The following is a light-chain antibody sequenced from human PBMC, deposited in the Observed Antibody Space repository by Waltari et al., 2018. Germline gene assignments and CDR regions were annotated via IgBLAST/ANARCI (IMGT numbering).Light chain of an antibody. V-gene: IGLV2-14*03. CDR1: TRDVGVYTY. CDR3: SSYTLTTTV. J-gene: IGLJ2*01. CDR2: DVY. Sequence: QSALTQPASVSGSPGPSIPLPCSGATRDVGVYTYVSWYQQHPGKAPKLLIYDVYYRPPGVSIRFSGSKSGNTSSLTISGLQPEDEADYYCSSYTLTTTVFGGGTKVTVL.